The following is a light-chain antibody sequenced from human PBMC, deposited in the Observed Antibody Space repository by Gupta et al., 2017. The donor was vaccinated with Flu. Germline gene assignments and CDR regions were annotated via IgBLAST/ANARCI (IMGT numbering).Light chain of an antibody. Sequence: ESTLTQSPAFMSATPGDKVNISCKASQDIDDDMNWYQQKPGEAAIFIIQEATTRDTGLPPRFSGRAYGADFSLTIKNRDSEDAAYYCCQQHDNFPLTFGQGTKVEIK. V-gene: IGKV5-2*01. CDR1: QDIDDD. J-gene: IGKJ2*01. CDR3: QQHDNFPLT. CDR2: EAT.